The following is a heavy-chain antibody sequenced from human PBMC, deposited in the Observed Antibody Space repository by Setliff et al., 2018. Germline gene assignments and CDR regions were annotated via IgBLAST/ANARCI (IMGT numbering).Heavy chain of an antibody. CDR2: IYYSGSS. V-gene: IGHV4-39*01. CDR1: GGSISSSSYY. D-gene: IGHD2-15*01. CDR3: ARKKTVYWYYGMDV. J-gene: IGHJ6*02. Sequence: SETLSLTCTVSGGSISSSSYYWGWIRQPPGKGLEWIGSIYYSGSSYHNPSLKSRVTISVDTSKNQFSLKLSSVTAADTAVYYCARKKTVYWYYGMDVWGQGTTVTVS.